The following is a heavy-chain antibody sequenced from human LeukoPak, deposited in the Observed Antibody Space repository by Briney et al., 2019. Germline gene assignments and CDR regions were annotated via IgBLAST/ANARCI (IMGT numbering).Heavy chain of an antibody. CDR3: ARGVLEQQLVSRWVIAEYFQH. CDR1: GYTFTGYY. D-gene: IGHD6-13*01. V-gene: IGHV1-2*06. Sequence: ASVKVSCKVSGYTFTGYYMHWVRQAPGQGLEWMGRINPNSGGTNYAQKFQGRVTMTRDTSISTAHMELSRLRSDDTAVYYCARGVLEQQLVSRWVIAEYFQHWGQGTLVTVSS. J-gene: IGHJ1*01. CDR2: INPNSGGT.